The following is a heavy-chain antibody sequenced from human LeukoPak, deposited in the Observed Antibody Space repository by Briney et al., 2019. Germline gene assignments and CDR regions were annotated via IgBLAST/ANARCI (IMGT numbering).Heavy chain of an antibody. CDR2: ISGSGGST. Sequence: QTGGSLRLSCAASGFTFSSYAMSWVRQAPGKGLEWVSAISGSGGSTYYADSVKGRFTISRDNSKNTLYLQMNSLRAEDTAVYYCGKDGYDSSGYYGYFDYWGQGTLVTVSS. D-gene: IGHD3-22*01. J-gene: IGHJ4*02. V-gene: IGHV3-23*01. CDR3: GKDGYDSSGYYGYFDY. CDR1: GFTFSSYA.